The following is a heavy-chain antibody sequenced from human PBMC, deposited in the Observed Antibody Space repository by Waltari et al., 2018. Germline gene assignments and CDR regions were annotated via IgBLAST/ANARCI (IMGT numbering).Heavy chain of an antibody. D-gene: IGHD3-22*01. CDR1: GDTFSSHT. V-gene: IGHV1-69*02. CDR3: ARALGRNYFDTSGFLDY. CDR2: FIPILGVP. J-gene: IGHJ4*02. Sequence: QVQLVQSGAEVKKPGSSVNVSCQASGDTFSSHTVPWVRQAPGQGLEWVGRFIPILGVPNYAQKFQGRVTITADISTRTAYMELSSLRSEDTAVYYCARALGRNYFDTSGFLDYWGQGTLVTVSS.